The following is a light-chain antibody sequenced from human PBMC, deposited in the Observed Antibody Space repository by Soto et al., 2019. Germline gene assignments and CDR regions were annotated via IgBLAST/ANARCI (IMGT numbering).Light chain of an antibody. Sequence: EIVMTQSPATLSVSPGERATLSCRASQSISSNLAWYQQKPGQAPRLLIDDASTRAAGIPARFNGGGPGTEFTLTISSLQSEDFALYYCQQRHMWPITFGQVTRPESK. V-gene: IGKV3-15*01. CDR3: QQRHMWPIT. CDR2: DAS. CDR1: QSISSN. J-gene: IGKJ5*01.